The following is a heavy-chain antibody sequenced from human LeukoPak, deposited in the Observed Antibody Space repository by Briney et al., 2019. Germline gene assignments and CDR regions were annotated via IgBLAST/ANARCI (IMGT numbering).Heavy chain of an antibody. V-gene: IGHV4-4*07. CDR3: XRXXXXXSGXXFDY. CDR1: GGSISSYY. J-gene: IGHJ4*02. Sequence: PSETLSLTCTVSGGSISSYYWSWIRQPAGKGLEWIGRIYNSESTHYNPSLKSRVTMSVDTSKNQFSLKLSSVTAADTAVYYCXRXXXXXSGXXFDYWGQGTLVTVSS. CDR2: IYNSEST.